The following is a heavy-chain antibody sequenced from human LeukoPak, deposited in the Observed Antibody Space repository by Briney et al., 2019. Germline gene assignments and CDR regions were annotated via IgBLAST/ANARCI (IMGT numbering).Heavy chain of an antibody. CDR1: GFTFSSYW. V-gene: IGHV3-7*03. D-gene: IGHD6-13*01. CDR3: ARDTTSSWFDY. Sequence: GRSLRLSCAASGFTFSSYWMSWVRQAPGKGLEWVANIKQDGSEKYYVDSVKGRFTISRDNAKNSLYLQMNSLRAEDTAVYYCARDTTSSWFDYWGQGTLVTVSS. J-gene: IGHJ4*02. CDR2: IKQDGSEK.